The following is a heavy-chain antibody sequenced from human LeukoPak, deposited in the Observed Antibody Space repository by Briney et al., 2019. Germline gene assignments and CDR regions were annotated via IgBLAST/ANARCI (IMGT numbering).Heavy chain of an antibody. J-gene: IGHJ4*02. CDR1: GFTFSTYA. CDR2: TSGSGANT. CDR3: ANERAGYTNPYYFDY. V-gene: IGHV3-23*01. Sequence: GGSLRLSCAASGFTFSTYAMSWVRQAPGKGLEWVSTTSGSGANTYYADSVRGRFTISRDNSKNTLYLHMNSLRAEDTAVYYCANERAGYTNPYYFDYWDQGTLVTVSS. D-gene: IGHD3-16*02.